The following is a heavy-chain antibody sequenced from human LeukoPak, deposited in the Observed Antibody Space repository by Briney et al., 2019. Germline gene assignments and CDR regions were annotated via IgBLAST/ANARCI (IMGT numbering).Heavy chain of an antibody. CDR3: AREGYYGSGSPPSLYFDY. V-gene: IGHV3-48*01. D-gene: IGHD3-10*01. CDR2: IWNSGFPI. CDR1: RFTFSTYG. Sequence: GGSLRLSCEASRFTFSTYGMSWVRQAPGRGLEWVSYIWNSGFPIYYADSVKGRFTISRDNSRSTLYLQMNSLRPEDTAIYYCAREGYYGSGSPPSLYFDYWGQGTLVTVSS. J-gene: IGHJ4*02.